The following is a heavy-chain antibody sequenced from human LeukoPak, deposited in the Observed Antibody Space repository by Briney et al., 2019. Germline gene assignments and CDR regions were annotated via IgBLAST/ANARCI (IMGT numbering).Heavy chain of an antibody. CDR3: ARHAGGEYSYGYSNWFDP. J-gene: IGHJ5*02. CDR2: IFYSGTT. D-gene: IGHD5-18*01. Sequence: SDTLSLTCTVSGGFISSSYHWGYIRQPPGKGLAWIGSIFYSGTTYYNPSLSSRVTISVVTSKNQFSLKLSSVPAAHTAVYYCARHAGGEYSYGYSNWFDPWGQGTLVTVSS. V-gene: IGHV4-39*01. CDR1: GGFISSSYH.